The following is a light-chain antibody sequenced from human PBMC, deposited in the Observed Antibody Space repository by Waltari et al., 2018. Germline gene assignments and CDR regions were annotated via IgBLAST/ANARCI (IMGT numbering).Light chain of an antibody. V-gene: IGLV2-14*03. Sequence: QSALTQPASVSGSPGQSITISCTGTGSHVGSYVYVSWYQQHPGKGPKLMIFDVSNRPSGVSNRFSGSKSGNTASLTISGLQAEDEADYYCSSYTSSGTVIFGGGTKLTVL. CDR2: DVS. J-gene: IGLJ2*01. CDR1: GSHVGSYVY. CDR3: SSYTSSGTVI.